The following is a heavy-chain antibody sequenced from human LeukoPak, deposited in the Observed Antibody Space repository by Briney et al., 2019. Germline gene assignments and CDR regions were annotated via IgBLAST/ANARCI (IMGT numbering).Heavy chain of an antibody. CDR1: GYTFTNYD. D-gene: IGHD2-2*01. CDR2: MNPNSGNT. J-gene: IGHJ4*02. V-gene: IGHV1-8*03. Sequence: GASVKVSCKASGYTFTNYDINWVRQATGQGLEWMGWMNPNSGNTGYAQKFQGGVTITRNTSISTAYMELSSLRSEDTAVYYCARIDCSSASCFWSYWGQGTLVTVSS. CDR3: ARIDCSSASCFWSY.